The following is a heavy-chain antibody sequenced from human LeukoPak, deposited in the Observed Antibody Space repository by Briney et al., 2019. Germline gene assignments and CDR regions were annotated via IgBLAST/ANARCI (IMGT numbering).Heavy chain of an antibody. CDR1: GYIFTDYY. D-gene: IGHD2-21*02. CDR2: INPNSGGT. Sequence: ASVKVSCKASGYIFTDYYIHWVRQTPGQGLEWMGWINPNSGGTNYGQKFQGRVTMTRDTSISTTYMEVASLTSDDTAIYYCTGGVAVTNSRHFDLWGQGTLVIVSS. V-gene: IGHV1-2*02. J-gene: IGHJ4*02. CDR3: TGGVAVTNSRHFDL.